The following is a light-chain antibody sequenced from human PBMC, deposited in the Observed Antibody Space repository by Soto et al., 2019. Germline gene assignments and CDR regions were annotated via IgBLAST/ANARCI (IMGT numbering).Light chain of an antibody. CDR1: SSNIGRDY. Sequence: QSVLTPPPSASGTPGQRVTISCSGSSSNIGRDYVYWYQQLPGTAPKLLIYTNDQRPSGVPDRFSGSKSGTSASLAISGLRSEDEADYWCAAWDARLSAWVFGGGTKLTVL. CDR2: TND. J-gene: IGLJ3*02. V-gene: IGLV1-47*02. CDR3: AAWDARLSAWV.